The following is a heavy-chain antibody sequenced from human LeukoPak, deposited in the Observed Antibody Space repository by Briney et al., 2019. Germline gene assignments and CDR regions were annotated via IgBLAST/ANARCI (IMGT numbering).Heavy chain of an antibody. D-gene: IGHD7-27*01. CDR2: IYYSGST. J-gene: IGHJ4*02. V-gene: IGHV4-61*01. CDR3: ARVGPTRNWGWGIDY. CDR1: GGSVSSGNYY. Sequence: SETLSLTCSVSGGSVSSGNYYWSWIRQPPGKGLEWIGYIYYSGSTNYNPSLKSRVTISVDTSKNQSSLKLSSVTAADTAVYYCARVGPTRNWGWGIDYWGQGTLVTVSS.